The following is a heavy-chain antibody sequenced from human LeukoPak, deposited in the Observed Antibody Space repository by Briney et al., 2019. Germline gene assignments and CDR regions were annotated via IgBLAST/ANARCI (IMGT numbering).Heavy chain of an antibody. J-gene: IGHJ3*02. Sequence: SQTLSLTCAISGDSVSSNSAAWNWIRQSPSRGLEWLGRTYYRSKWYNDYAVSVKSRITINPDTSKNQFSLQLNSVTPEGTAVYYCARDLRPYCSSTSCYSEDCDIWRQGTMVTVPS. V-gene: IGHV6-1*01. CDR1: GDSVSSNSAA. CDR2: TYYRSKWYN. D-gene: IGHD2-2*01. CDR3: ARDLRPYCSSTSCYSEDCDI.